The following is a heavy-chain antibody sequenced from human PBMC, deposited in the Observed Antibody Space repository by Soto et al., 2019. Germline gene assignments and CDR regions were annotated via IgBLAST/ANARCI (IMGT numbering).Heavy chain of an antibody. V-gene: IGHV3-23*01. CDR3: ARYCSSTSCYPPAYYYYGMDV. CDR1: GFTFSSYA. J-gene: IGHJ6*02. Sequence: GSLRLSCAASGFTFSSYAMSWVRQAPGKGLEWVSAISGSGGSTYYADSVKGRFTISRDNSKNTLYLQMNSLRAEDTAVYYCARYCSSTSCYPPAYYYYGMDVWGQGTTVTVSS. D-gene: IGHD2-2*01. CDR2: ISGSGGST.